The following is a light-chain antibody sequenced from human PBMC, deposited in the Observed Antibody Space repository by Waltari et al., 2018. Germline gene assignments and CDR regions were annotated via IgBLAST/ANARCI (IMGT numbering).Light chain of an antibody. J-gene: IGKJ4*01. CDR1: QDVSSW. Sequence: DIQMTQSPSSVSASVVDRVTITCRASQDVSSWLAWYQQKPGEAPKLLIFAASSLKSGVPSRFSGSGSGTDFTLTISSLQPEDFATYYCQQANSFPNFGGGTRVEIK. CDR2: AAS. V-gene: IGKV1-12*01. CDR3: QQANSFPN.